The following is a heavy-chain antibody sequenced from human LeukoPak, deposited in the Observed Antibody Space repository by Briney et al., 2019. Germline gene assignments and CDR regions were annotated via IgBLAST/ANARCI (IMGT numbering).Heavy chain of an antibody. CDR2: IYYSGST. CDR3: ASSPNCGGDCYTTFDY. D-gene: IGHD2-21*02. V-gene: IGHV4-39*07. J-gene: IGHJ4*02. CDR1: GGSISSSSYY. Sequence: PSETLSLTCTVSGGSISSSSYYWGLIRQPPGKGLEWIGSIYYSGSTNYNPSLKSRVTISVDTSKNQFSLKLSSVTAADSAVYYCASSPNCGGDCYTTFDYWGQGTLVTVSS.